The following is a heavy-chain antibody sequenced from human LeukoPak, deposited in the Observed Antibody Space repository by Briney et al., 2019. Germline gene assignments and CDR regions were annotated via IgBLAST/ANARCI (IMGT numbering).Heavy chain of an antibody. CDR1: GYTFTSYG. V-gene: IGHV1-18*01. J-gene: IGHJ3*02. D-gene: IGHD5-24*01. CDR2: ISAYNGNT. CDR3: ARGEADGYNLSAFDI. Sequence: ASVKVSCKASGYTFTSYGISWVRQAPGQGLEWMGWISAYNGNTNYAQKLQGRVTMTTDTSTSTAYMELRSLRSDDTAVYYCARGEADGYNLSAFDIWGQGTMVTVSS.